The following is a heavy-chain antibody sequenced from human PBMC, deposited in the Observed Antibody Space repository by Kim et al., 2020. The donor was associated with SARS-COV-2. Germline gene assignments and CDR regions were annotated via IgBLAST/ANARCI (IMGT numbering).Heavy chain of an antibody. CDR3: ARDFTDVPAALLPPRYYYYGMDI. J-gene: IGHJ6*02. Sequence: SVKVSCKASGGTFSSYAISWVRQAPGQGLEWMGGIIPIFGTANYAQKFQGRVTITADESTSTAYMELSSLRSEDTAVYYCARDFTDVPAALLPPRYYYYGMDIWGQGTTVTVSS. D-gene: IGHD2-2*01. CDR2: IIPIFGTA. CDR1: GGTFSSYA. V-gene: IGHV1-69*13.